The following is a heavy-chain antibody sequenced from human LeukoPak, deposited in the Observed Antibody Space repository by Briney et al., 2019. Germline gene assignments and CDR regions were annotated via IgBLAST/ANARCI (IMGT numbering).Heavy chain of an antibody. CDR1: GFTFTNYW. CDR2: IYPGDSDT. V-gene: IGHV5-51*01. CDR3: ARSIYYDDSSGYGEFDY. D-gene: IGHD3-22*01. Sequence: GESLKISCTASGFTFTNYWIGWVRQMPGKGLEWMGIIYPGDSDTRYSPSFQGQVTISADKSISTAYLQWSSLKASDTAMYYCARSIYYDDSSGYGEFDYWGQGTLVTVSS. J-gene: IGHJ4*02.